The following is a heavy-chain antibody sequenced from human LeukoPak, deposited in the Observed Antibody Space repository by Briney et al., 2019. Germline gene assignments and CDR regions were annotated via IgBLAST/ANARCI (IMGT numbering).Heavy chain of an antibody. D-gene: IGHD3-10*01. CDR1: GGSISSYY. J-gene: IGHJ4*02. CDR3: ARAVGGDGSGSL. CDR2: IYYSGST. Sequence: SETLSLTCTVSGGSISSYYWSWIRQPPGKGLEWIGYIYYSGSTDYNPSLKSRVTMSVDMSTRQISLKLSSVTAADTAVYYCARAVGGDGSGSLWGPGTLVTVSS. V-gene: IGHV4-59*01.